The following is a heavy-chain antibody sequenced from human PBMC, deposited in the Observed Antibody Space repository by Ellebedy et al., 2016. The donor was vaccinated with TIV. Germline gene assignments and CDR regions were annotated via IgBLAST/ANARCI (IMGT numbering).Heavy chain of an antibody. CDR3: AREGSVGFDS. J-gene: IGHJ4*02. D-gene: IGHD1-26*01. V-gene: IGHV3-21*05. CDR1: GVVLSGSS. CDR2: ISISDTYT. Sequence: PGGSLRLSCAASGVVLSGSSVNWVRQAPGKGLEWLSSISISDTYTYHADSVKGRFSISRDTAQNTVYLQMNKLRAEDTAVYFCAREGSVGFDSWGQGTLVTVSS.